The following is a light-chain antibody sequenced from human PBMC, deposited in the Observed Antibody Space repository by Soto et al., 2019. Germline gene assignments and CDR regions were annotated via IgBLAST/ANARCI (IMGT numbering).Light chain of an antibody. CDR1: QSLSSSF. CDR3: QQYGTSPLT. J-gene: IGKJ5*01. Sequence: EVVLTQSPATLSLSPGERATLSCGASQSLSSSFLAWYQQKPGLAPRLLIYDASSRANGIADRFSGSGSGTDFTLTISRVEPEDFAVYYCQQYGTSPLTFGQGTRLEIK. CDR2: DAS. V-gene: IGKV3D-20*01.